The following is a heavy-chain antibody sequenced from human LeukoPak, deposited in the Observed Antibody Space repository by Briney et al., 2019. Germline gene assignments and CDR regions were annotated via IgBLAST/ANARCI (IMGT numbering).Heavy chain of an antibody. CDR3: ASDSSGTYLKPLDY. CDR2: ISSSSTYI. J-gene: IGHJ4*02. CDR1: GFTFSSYA. Sequence: GGSLRLSCAVSGFTFSSYAMNWVRQAPGKGLEWVSCISSSSTYIYYADSVKGRFTISRDNARNSLYLPMNSLRAEDTAVYYCASDSSGTYLKPLDYWGLGTLVTISS. V-gene: IGHV3-21*01. D-gene: IGHD1-26*01.